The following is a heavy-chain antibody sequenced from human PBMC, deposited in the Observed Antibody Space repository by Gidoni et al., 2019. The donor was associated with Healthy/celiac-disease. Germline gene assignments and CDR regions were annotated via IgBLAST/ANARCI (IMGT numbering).Heavy chain of an antibody. D-gene: IGHD7-27*01. CDR2: IYYSGST. CDR3: ARPAGTTGELFDY. V-gene: IGHV4-39*01. Sequence: QLQLQESGPGLVKPSETLSLTCTVSGGSISSSSYYWGWIRQPPGKGLEWIGSIYYSGSTYYNPSLKSRVTISVDTSKNQFSLKLSSVTAADTAVYYCARPAGTTGELFDYWGQGTLVTVSS. CDR1: GGSISSSSYY. J-gene: IGHJ4*02.